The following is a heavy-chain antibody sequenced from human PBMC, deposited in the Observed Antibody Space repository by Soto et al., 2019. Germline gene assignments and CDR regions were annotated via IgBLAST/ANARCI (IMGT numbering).Heavy chain of an antibody. CDR3: AHRGVWFGELHNNWFHP. CDR1: GFSLTTSGVG. V-gene: IGHV2-5*02. J-gene: IGHJ5*02. CDR2: IYWDDNK. Sequence: QITLKESGPTLVKPTQTLTLTCTFSGFSLTTSGVGVGWIRQPPGKALEWLALIYWDDNKRYSPSLKSRLTITKXXSXNPXVLTMTNMDPVDTATYSCAHRGVWFGELHNNWFHPWGQGTLVTVSS. D-gene: IGHD3-10*01.